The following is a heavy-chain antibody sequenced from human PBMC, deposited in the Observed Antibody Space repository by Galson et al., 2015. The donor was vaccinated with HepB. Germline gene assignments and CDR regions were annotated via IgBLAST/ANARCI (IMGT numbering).Heavy chain of an antibody. CDR3: AKDNRSGWSES. CDR1: GFALHSNA. V-gene: IGHV3-23*01. D-gene: IGHD3-22*01. CDR2: ITTSAGDT. J-gene: IGHJ5*01. Sequence: SLRLSCAASGFALHSNAMSWVRQAPGKGLEWVSQITTSAGDTHYADSVKGRFTISRDSFKNILYLQMNSLRVEDTAVYYCAKDNRSGWSESWGQGTQVIASS.